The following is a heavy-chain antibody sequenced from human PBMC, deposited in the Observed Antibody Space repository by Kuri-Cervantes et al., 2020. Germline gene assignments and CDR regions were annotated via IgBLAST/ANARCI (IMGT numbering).Heavy chain of an antibody. CDR3: ASGGTMIVMGY. CDR2: ISSSSSYI. V-gene: IGHV3-21*01. Sequence: GGSLRLSCAASGFTFSDYYMNWVRQAPGKGLEWVSSISSSSSYIYYADSVKGRFTISRDNAKNSLYLQMNSLRAEDTAVYYCASGGTMIVMGYWGQGTLVTVSS. CDR1: GFTFSDYY. D-gene: IGHD3-22*01. J-gene: IGHJ4*02.